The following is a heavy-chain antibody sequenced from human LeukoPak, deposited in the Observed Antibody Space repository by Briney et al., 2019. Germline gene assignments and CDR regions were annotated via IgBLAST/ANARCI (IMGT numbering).Heavy chain of an antibody. V-gene: IGHV3-23*01. CDR3: AKEGAGYTNPYNFDY. J-gene: IGHJ4*02. D-gene: IGHD3-16*02. CDR1: GFTFSTYA. Sequence: GGSLRLSCAASGFTFSTYAMSWVRQAPGKGLEWVSTISGSGANTYYADSVRGRFTISRDNSKNTLYLHMNSLRAEDTAVYYCAKEGAGYTNPYNFDYWGQGTLVTVSS. CDR2: ISGSGANT.